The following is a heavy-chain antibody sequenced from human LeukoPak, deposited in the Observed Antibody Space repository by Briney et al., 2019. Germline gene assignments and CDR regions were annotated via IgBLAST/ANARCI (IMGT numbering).Heavy chain of an antibody. CDR3: ARVGYYYFYGMDV. Sequence: SETLSLTCAVSGGSFRGSYWTWIRQPPGKGLEWIGEINHSGSTNCNPSLKSRVTISVDTSKNRFSLKVTSVTAADTAMYFCARVGYYYFYGMDVWGQGTTVTVSS. J-gene: IGHJ6*02. CDR2: INHSGST. CDR1: GGSFRGSY. V-gene: IGHV4-34*01.